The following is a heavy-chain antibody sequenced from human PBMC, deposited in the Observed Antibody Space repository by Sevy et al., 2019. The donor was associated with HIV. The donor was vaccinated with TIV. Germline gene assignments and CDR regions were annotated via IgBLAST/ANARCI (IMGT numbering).Heavy chain of an antibody. Sequence: GGSLRLSCAASGFTFSSYWMSWVRQAPGKGLEWVATMKEDGSEKSYVDSVKGRFTISRDNAKNSLYLQMNSLRVDDTALYYCVREGLXGFXYXXXCWGQGTLVTVSS. CDR2: MKEDGSEK. J-gene: IGHJ4*02. CDR1: GFTFSSYW. D-gene: IGHD5-18*01. V-gene: IGHV3-7*01. CDR3: VREGLXGFXYXXXC.